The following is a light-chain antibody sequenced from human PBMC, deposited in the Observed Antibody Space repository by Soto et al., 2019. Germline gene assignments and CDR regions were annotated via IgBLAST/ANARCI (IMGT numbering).Light chain of an antibody. CDR3: SSYTRSSTFV. V-gene: IGLV2-14*01. CDR1: SSDVGAYNS. CDR2: EVT. Sequence: QSVLTQPASVSGSPGQSITISCTGTSSDVGAYNSVSWYQQEPGKAPRLLIYEVTNRPSGVSSRFSGSKSASTASLTISGLQADDEADYYCSSYTRSSTFVFGTGTKVTVL. J-gene: IGLJ1*01.